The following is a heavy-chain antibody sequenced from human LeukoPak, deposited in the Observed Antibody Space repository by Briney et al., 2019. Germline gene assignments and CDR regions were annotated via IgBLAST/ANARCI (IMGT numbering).Heavy chain of an antibody. V-gene: IGHV1-24*01. Sequence: ASVQVSCKVSRYTLPELSMHGVRPAPGKGREWMGGFDPEDGETIYAQQFQCRVTMTDDTSTDTAYMELSSLRPEDTALYYCATSFYASYPPLDYWGQGTLLTVSS. CDR3: ATSFYASYPPLDY. D-gene: IGHD1-26*01. J-gene: IGHJ4*02. CDR2: FDPEDGET. CDR1: RYTLPELS.